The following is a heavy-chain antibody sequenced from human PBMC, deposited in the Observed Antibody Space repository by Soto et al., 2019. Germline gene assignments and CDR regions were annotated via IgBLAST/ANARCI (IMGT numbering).Heavy chain of an antibody. CDR2: MNPNSGNT. Sequence: ASVKVSCKASGYTFTSYDINWVRQATGQGLEWMGWMNPNSGNTGYAQKFQGRVTMTRDTSISTAYMELSRLRSDDTAVYYCAREGGTAAAGYNWLDPWGQGTLVTVSS. J-gene: IGHJ5*02. V-gene: IGHV1-8*01. D-gene: IGHD6-13*01. CDR1: GYTFTSYD. CDR3: AREGGTAAAGYNWLDP.